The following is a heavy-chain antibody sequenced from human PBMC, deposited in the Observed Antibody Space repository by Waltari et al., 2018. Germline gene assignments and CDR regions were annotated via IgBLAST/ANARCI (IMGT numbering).Heavy chain of an antibody. Sequence: EVQLLESGGGLVQPGGSLILSCAASGFTFSSYAMSWVRQAPGKGLEWVSAFSGSGGSTDYADCVKGRFTISRDNSKNTLYLQMNSLRAEDTAVYYCAKVDGTRGWDIVVVPAAHFDYWGQGTLVTVSS. D-gene: IGHD2-2*01. J-gene: IGHJ4*02. CDR2: FSGSGGST. CDR1: GFTFSSYA. V-gene: IGHV3-23*01. CDR3: AKVDGTRGWDIVVVPAAHFDY.